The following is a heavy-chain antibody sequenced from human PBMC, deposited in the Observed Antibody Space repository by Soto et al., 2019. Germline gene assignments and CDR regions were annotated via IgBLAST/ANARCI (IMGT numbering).Heavy chain of an antibody. CDR1: GFTFSSYA. Sequence: GGSLRLSCAASGFTFSSYAMSWVRQAPGKGLEWVSAISGSGGSTYYADSVKGRFTISRDNSKNTLYLQMNSLRAEDTAVYYCAKDKLTYYYDSSGRGYFDYWGQGTLVTVSS. D-gene: IGHD3-22*01. V-gene: IGHV3-23*01. CDR3: AKDKLTYYYDSSGRGYFDY. CDR2: ISGSGGST. J-gene: IGHJ4*02.